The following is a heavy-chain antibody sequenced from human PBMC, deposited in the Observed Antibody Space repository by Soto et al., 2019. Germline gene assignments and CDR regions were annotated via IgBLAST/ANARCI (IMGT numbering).Heavy chain of an antibody. V-gene: IGHV1-69*13. CDR1: GGTFSRYG. CDR3: ARDLVGYCSGGSCYSGIGXN. J-gene: IGHJ4*02. CDR2: IIPIFGTA. Sequence: SVKVSCKASGGTFSRYGISWVRQAPGQGLEWMGGIIPIFGTANYAQKFQGRVTITADESTSTAYMELSSLRSEDTAVYYCARDLVGYCSGGSCYSGIGXNWGQGTLVXVS. D-gene: IGHD2-15*01.